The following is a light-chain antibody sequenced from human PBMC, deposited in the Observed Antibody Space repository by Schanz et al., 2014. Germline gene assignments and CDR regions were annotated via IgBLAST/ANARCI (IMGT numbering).Light chain of an antibody. J-gene: IGKJ4*01. CDR3: QQYGSSPVS. Sequence: IVVTQSPATLSLSPGERATLSCRASQSVSNNYLAWYQQRPGQAPRAVIYRTSTRATGIPDRFSGSGSGTDFTLTISRLEPEDFAVYYCQQYGSSPVSFGGGTKVEIK. V-gene: IGKV3-20*01. CDR1: QSVSNNY. CDR2: RTS.